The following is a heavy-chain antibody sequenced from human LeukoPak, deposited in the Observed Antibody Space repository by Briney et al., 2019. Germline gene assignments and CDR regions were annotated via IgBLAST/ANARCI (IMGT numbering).Heavy chain of an antibody. Sequence: ASVKVSCKASGYTFTGYYMHWVGQAPGQGLEWMGRINPNSGGRNYAQKFQGRVTMTRDTSISTAYMELSRPRSDDTAVYYCARVYCTNGVCYPGIYAFDVWGQGTMVTVSS. CDR1: GYTFTGYY. J-gene: IGHJ3*01. D-gene: IGHD2-8*01. CDR2: INPNSGGR. CDR3: ARVYCTNGVCYPGIYAFDV. V-gene: IGHV1-2*06.